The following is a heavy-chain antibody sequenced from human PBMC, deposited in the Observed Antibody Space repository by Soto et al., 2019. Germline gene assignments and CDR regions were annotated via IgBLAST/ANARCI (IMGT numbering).Heavy chain of an antibody. V-gene: IGHV3-23*01. J-gene: IGHJ4*02. CDR2: ISNSGGNT. D-gene: IGHD3-10*01. Sequence: EVQLLESGGGLVQPGGSLRLSCAVSGFTFSSYAMTWVRQAPGKGLEWVSAISNSGGNTYYADSVKGRFTISRDNSKNTLYLQMNSLRAEDTAVYYCAKAVPGSPRGDYRGQGTLVTVSS. CDR3: AKAVPGSPRGDY. CDR1: GFTFSSYA.